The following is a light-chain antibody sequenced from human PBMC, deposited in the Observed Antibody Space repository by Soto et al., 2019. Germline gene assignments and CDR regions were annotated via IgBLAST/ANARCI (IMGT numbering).Light chain of an antibody. CDR3: TSYTGSTTRYV. V-gene: IGLV2-14*01. Sequence: QSALTQPASVSGSPGQSITISCTGTNSDVGGYDYVSWYQQHPGKAPKLMIYEVSHRPSGVSDRFSGSKSGNTASLTISGLQAEDEADYYCTSYTGSTTRYVFGAGTKLTVL. CDR2: EVS. J-gene: IGLJ1*01. CDR1: NSDVGGYDY.